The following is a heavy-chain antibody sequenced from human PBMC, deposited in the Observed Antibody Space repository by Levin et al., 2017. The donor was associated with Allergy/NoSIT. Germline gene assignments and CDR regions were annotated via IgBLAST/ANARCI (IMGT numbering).Heavy chain of an antibody. CDR3: ARFVWGSYRGFDY. CDR2: IYDTGNT. J-gene: IGHJ4*02. D-gene: IGHD3-16*02. CDR1: GGSIRSAN. V-gene: IGHV4-59*01. Sequence: SQTLSLTCTVSGGSIRSANWSWLRQPPGKGLEWIGYIYDTGNTNYNPSLKSRVTLSVDTSKNQFSLKLSSVTPADTAVYYCARFVWGSYRGFDYWGQGTLVTVSS.